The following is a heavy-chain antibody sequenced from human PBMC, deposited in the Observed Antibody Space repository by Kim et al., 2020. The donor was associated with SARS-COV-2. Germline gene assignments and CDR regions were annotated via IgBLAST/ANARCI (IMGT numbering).Heavy chain of an antibody. CDR1: GFTVGGYY. Sequence: GGSLRLSCAASGFTVGGYYMNWVRQAPGKGLEWVSGICSSGGTYCAASVVGSFSISRNNTANTLQHLLKNLRSADAAVFYYSRETSHYNYSGSHTRSDY. D-gene: IGHD3-10*01. J-gene: IGHJ4*01. CDR3: SRETSHYNYSGSHTRSDY. V-gene: IGHV3-66*01. CDR2: ICSSGGT.